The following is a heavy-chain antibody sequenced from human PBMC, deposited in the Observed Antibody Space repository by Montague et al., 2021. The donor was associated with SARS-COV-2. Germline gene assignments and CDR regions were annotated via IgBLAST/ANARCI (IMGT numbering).Heavy chain of an antibody. CDR1: GDSISGFY. Sequence: SHSLSLTCTVSGDSISGFYWNWIRQPPGKGLEWIGKIYYSGITNYNPSLKSRVTISVDTSKNQFSLKLISVTAADTALYYCARGGVAAPDTSDYWGQGTLVTVSS. J-gene: IGHJ4*02. CDR3: ARGGVAAPDTSDY. V-gene: IGHV4-59*13. CDR2: IYYSGIT. D-gene: IGHD6-13*01.